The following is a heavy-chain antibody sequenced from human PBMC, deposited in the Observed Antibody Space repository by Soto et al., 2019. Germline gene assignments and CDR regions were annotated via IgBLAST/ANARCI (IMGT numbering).Heavy chain of an antibody. CDR2: INSDGSST. CDR3: ARGLSYGTSYYYYYMDV. Sequence: GGSLRLSCAASGFTFSSYWMHWVRQAPGKGLVWVSRINSDGSSTSYADSVKGRFTISRDNAKNTLYLQMNSLRAEDTAVYYCARGLSYGTSYYYYYMDVWGKGTTVTVSS. V-gene: IGHV3-74*01. D-gene: IGHD5-18*01. J-gene: IGHJ6*03. CDR1: GFTFSSYW.